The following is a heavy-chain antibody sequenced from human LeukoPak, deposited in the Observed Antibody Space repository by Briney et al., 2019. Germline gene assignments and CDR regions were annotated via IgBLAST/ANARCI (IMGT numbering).Heavy chain of an antibody. J-gene: IGHJ4*02. CDR2: INQGGSVK. CDR3: ARVGYSGWNLEY. V-gene: IGHV3-7*01. CDR1: GFTFRSYW. Sequence: PGGSLRLSCAASGFTFRSYWMSWVRQAPGKGLEWVVNINQGGSVKYYVDSVKSRFTISRDDAKNSLYVQMNSLRDEDTAVYYCARVGYSGWNLEYWGQGTLVTVSS. D-gene: IGHD5-12*01.